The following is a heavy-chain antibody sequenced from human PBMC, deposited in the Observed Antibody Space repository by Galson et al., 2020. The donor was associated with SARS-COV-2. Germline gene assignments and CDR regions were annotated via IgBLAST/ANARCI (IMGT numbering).Heavy chain of an antibody. CDR3: AREMATSYYYYYYMDV. D-gene: IGHD5-12*01. Sequence: SQTLSLTCAISGDSVSSNSAAWNWIRRSPSRGLEWLGRTYYRSKWYNDYAVSVKSRITINPDTSKNQFSLQLNSVTPEDTAVYYCAREMATSYYYYYYMDVWGKGTTVTVSS. CDR2: TYYRSKWYN. J-gene: IGHJ6*03. CDR1: GDSVSSNSAA. V-gene: IGHV6-1*01.